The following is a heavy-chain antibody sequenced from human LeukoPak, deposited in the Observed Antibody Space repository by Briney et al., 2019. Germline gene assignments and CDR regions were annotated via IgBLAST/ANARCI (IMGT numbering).Heavy chain of an antibody. CDR2: IYTSGST. V-gene: IGHV4-61*02. CDR3: ARDRSGKPSL. D-gene: IGHD3-16*02. J-gene: IGHJ4*02. Sequence: SETLSLTCTVSGGSISSGSYYWSWIRQPAGKGLEWIGRIYTSGSTNYNPSLKSRVTISVGTSKNQFSLKLSSVAAADTAVYYCARDRSGKPSLWGQGTLVTVSS. CDR1: GGSISSGSYY.